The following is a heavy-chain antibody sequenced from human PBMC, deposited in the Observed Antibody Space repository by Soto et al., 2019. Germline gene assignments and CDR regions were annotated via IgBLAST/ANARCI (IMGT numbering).Heavy chain of an antibody. Sequence: QVQLVQSGADLKKPGASVTVSCKASGYTFTSYGISWVRQAPGQGLEWMGWISAYNGNTNYAQKFQGRVTMTTDTSTSTAYMELRRLRSDDTAVYYCARDVPTVTTGGPDYWGQGTLVTVSS. CDR3: ARDVPTVTTGGPDY. D-gene: IGHD4-17*01. V-gene: IGHV1-18*01. J-gene: IGHJ4*02. CDR2: ISAYNGNT. CDR1: GYTFTSYG.